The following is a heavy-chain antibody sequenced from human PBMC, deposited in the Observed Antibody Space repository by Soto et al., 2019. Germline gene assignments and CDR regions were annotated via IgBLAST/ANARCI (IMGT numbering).Heavy chain of an antibody. J-gene: IGHJ6*03. CDR3: ARLRRPSIAVAGTDDYYYYYMDV. D-gene: IGHD6-19*01. Sequence: SETLSLTCTVSGGSISSSSYYWGWIRQPPGKGLEWIGSIYYSGSTYYNPSLKSRVTISVDTSKNQFSLKLSSVTAADTAVYYCARLRRPSIAVAGTDDYYYYYMDVWGKGTTVTVS. CDR2: IYYSGST. CDR1: GGSISSSSYY. V-gene: IGHV4-39*01.